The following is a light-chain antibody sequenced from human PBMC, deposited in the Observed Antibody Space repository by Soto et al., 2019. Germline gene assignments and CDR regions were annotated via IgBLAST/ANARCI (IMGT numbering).Light chain of an antibody. Sequence: DFQMTQSPSTLSASVGDGVTITCRASQSIGCGLAWYQQQQGKDPKLLIYNATNVQRGVASRFSGSGSGTDFSLTISSLQPADSATYYCQQYHDFQYTFGQGTKLEI. V-gene: IGKV1-5*03. CDR2: NAT. CDR1: QSIGCG. J-gene: IGKJ2*01. CDR3: QQYHDFQYT.